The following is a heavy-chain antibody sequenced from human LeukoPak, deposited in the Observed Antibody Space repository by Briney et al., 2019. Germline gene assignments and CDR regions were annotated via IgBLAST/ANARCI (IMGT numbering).Heavy chain of an antibody. CDR1: GGSISSGSYY. V-gene: IGHV4-61*02. CDR3: AIAVVVPAAMFYFDY. D-gene: IGHD2-2*01. Sequence: SETLSLTCTVSGGSISSGSYYWSWIRQPAGKGLEWIGRIYTSGRTSYNPSLKSRVTISVDTSKNQFSLKLSSVTAADTAVYYCAIAVVVPAAMFYFDYWGQGTLVTVSS. J-gene: IGHJ4*02. CDR2: IYTSGRT.